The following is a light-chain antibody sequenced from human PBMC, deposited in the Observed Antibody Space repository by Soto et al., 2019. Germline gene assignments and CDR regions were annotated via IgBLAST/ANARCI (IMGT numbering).Light chain of an antibody. J-gene: IGLJ2*01. CDR1: RSAVGGYKY. CDR3: CSYGGGRTPLG. V-gene: IGLV2-11*01. CDR2: DVS. Sequence: QSAVTQPRSVSGSPGQSVAISCTGSRSAVGGYKYVSWYQQFPGKAPKLIIYDVSRRPSGVPDRFSGSKSGNTASLTISGLQAQDEGDYYCCSYGGGRTPLGFGGGTKVTVL.